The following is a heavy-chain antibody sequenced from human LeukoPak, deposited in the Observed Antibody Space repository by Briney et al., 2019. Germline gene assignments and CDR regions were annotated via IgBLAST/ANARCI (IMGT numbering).Heavy chain of an antibody. J-gene: IGHJ4*02. CDR1: GYIFISYY. Sequence: ASVKVSCKASGYIFISYYIHWVRQAPGQGLEWMGIINPSGGSTIYAQKFQGRVTMNRDTSTSTVYMELSSLRSEDTAVYYCARDRSIAARGVDYWGQGTLVTVSS. V-gene: IGHV1-46*01. CDR3: ARDRSIAARGVDY. CDR2: INPSGGST. D-gene: IGHD6-6*01.